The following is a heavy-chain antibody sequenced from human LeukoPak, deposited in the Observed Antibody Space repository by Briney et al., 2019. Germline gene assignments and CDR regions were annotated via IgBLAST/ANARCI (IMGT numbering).Heavy chain of an antibody. V-gene: IGHV3-11*04. CDR1: GFRFSDYY. J-gene: IGHJ4*02. CDR2: ITSGRTT. Sequence: GGSLRLSCAASGFRFSDYYMTWIRQAPGKGLEWLSQITSGRTTKYADSVKGRFTISRDNAKSSLYVQMNSLRNEDTAVYYCARFGYSGWNLEYWGQGTLVTVSS. CDR3: ARFGYSGWNLEY. D-gene: IGHD5-12*01.